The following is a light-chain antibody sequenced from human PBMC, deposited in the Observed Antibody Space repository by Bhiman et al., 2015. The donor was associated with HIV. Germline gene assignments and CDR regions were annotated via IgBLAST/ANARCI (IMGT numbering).Light chain of an antibody. CDR1: KLGDKY. Sequence: SFELTQPPSVSVSPGQTASIPCSGDKLGDKYACWYQQRPGQSPVLVIYQDNKRPSGIPERFSGSNSGNTATLTISGTQPMDEGDYYCQAWDNYSYVFGGGTTVTVL. J-gene: IGLJ1*01. CDR3: QAWDNYSYV. V-gene: IGLV3-1*01. CDR2: QDN.